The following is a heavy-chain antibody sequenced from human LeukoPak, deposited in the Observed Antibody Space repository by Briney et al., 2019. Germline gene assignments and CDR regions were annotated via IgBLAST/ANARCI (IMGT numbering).Heavy chain of an antibody. CDR2: IRSKANSYAT. Sequence: GGSLRLSCAASGFTFSGSAMHWVRQASGKGLEWVGRIRSKANSYATAYAASVKGRFTTSRDDSKNTAYLQMNSLKTEDTAVYYCTRHGGSVAATPFDYWGQGTLVTVSS. CDR1: GFTFSGSA. D-gene: IGHD2-15*01. J-gene: IGHJ4*02. CDR3: TRHGGSVAATPFDY. V-gene: IGHV3-73*01.